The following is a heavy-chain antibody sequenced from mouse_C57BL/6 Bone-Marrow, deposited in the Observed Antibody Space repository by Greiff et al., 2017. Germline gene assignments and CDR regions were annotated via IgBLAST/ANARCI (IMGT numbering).Heavy chain of an antibody. Sequence: EVHLVESGGGLVKPGGSLKLSCAASGFTFSDYGMHWVRQAPEKGLEWVAYISSGSSTIYYADTVKGRFTISRNNAKNTLFLQMTSLRSEDTAIYYCAGPSYDYSFDYWGQGTTLTVAS. D-gene: IGHD2-4*01. CDR2: ISSGSSTI. V-gene: IGHV5-17*01. CDR3: AGPSYDYSFDY. CDR1: GFTFSDYG. J-gene: IGHJ2*01.